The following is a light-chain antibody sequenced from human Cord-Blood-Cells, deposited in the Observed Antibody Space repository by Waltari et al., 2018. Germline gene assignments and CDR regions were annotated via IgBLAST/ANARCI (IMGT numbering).Light chain of an antibody. V-gene: IGKV3-11*01. J-gene: IGKJ4*01. CDR3: QQRSNWLT. CDR2: DAS. CDR1: QSVSSY. Sequence: ETVSTSSPATLSLSPGATATLSCRASQSVSSYFAWYQSKPGQAPRPLIYDASNGATGIPARFSGSGSGTDFTLTISSLEPEDFAVYYCQQRSNWLTFGGGPTVEI.